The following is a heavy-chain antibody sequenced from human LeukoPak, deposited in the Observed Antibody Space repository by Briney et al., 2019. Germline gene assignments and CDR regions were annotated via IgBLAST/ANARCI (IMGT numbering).Heavy chain of an antibody. Sequence: SETLSLTCTVSGGSISSSSYSWGWIRQPAGKGLEWIGRIYTSGSTNYNPSLKSRVTMSVDTSKNQFSLKLSSVTAADTAVYYCAREGTRGTWGQGTLVTVSS. CDR2: IYTSGST. D-gene: IGHD2-8*01. J-gene: IGHJ5*02. CDR1: GGSISSSSYS. CDR3: AREGTRGT. V-gene: IGHV4-61*02.